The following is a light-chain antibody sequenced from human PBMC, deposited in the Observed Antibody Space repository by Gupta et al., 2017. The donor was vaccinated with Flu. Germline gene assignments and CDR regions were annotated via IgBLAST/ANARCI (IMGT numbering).Light chain of an antibody. V-gene: IGKV3-20*01. CDR2: DAS. CDR3: QQYGRSPRS. J-gene: IGKJ4*01. Sequence: EIVLTQSPGTLSLSPGERATLSCRASQTVSSNFLAWYQQKPGQAPRLLIYDASKRGTGIPDRFSGSGSGTDFTLTIRLEPEDFAVYYCQQYGRSPRSFGGGTRVEIK. CDR1: QTVSSNF.